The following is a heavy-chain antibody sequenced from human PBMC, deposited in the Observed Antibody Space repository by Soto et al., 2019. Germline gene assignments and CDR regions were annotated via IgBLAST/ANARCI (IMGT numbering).Heavy chain of an antibody. CDR3: ARDLGYCSGGSCPRNNWFDP. V-gene: IGHV1-3*01. CDR2: INAGNGNT. CDR1: GYTFTTNT. J-gene: IGHJ5*02. Sequence: ASVKVSCKASGYTFTTNTMHWVRQAPGQRLEWMGWINAGNGNTKYSQKFQGRVTITRDTSTSTVYMELSSLRSEDTAVYYCARDLGYCSGGSCPRNNWFDPWGQGTLVTVSS. D-gene: IGHD2-15*01.